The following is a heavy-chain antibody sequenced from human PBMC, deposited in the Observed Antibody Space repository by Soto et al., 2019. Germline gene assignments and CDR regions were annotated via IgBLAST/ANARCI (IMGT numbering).Heavy chain of an antibody. CDR3: ARAGITFGGVIPGP. Sequence: ASETLSLTCTVSGGSISSYYWSLIRQPPGKGLEWIGYIYYSGSTNYNPSLKSRVTISVDTSKNQFSLKLSSVTAADTAVYYCARAGITFGGVIPGPWGQGTLVTVSS. J-gene: IGHJ5*02. CDR2: IYYSGST. V-gene: IGHV4-59*01. CDR1: GGSISSYY. D-gene: IGHD3-16*02.